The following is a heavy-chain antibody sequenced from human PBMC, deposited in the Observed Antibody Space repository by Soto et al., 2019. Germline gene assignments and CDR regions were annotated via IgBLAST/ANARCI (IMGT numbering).Heavy chain of an antibody. D-gene: IGHD6-6*01. J-gene: IGHJ5*02. V-gene: IGHV4-59*01. CDR3: ASQDNSRSSSGWLEP. CDR2: MYYSGST. Sequence: SGTLSLTCTVSGGSISSSYWNWIRQPPGKGLEWIGYMYYSGSTNYNPSLKSRVTISVDTSRNQFSLKLTSVTAADTAVYYCASQDNSRSSSGWLEPWGQGTLVNVSS. CDR1: GGSISSSY.